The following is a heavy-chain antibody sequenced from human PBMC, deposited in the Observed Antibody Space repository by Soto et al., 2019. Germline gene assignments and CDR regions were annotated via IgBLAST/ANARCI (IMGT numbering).Heavy chain of an antibody. CDR3: AKGVSSSAWSASDN. D-gene: IGHD6-19*01. V-gene: IGHV3-23*01. CDR2: ISDSDNAT. CDR1: GFTFSSYA. Sequence: EVQLLESGGGLVQPGGSLRLSCAASGFTFSSYAMTWVRQAPGKGLEWVSVISDSDNATYYADSVKGRFTISRDNSKNPRYLQFNSLRAEDTAVYYCAKGVSSSAWSASDNWGQGTLVTVSS. J-gene: IGHJ4*02.